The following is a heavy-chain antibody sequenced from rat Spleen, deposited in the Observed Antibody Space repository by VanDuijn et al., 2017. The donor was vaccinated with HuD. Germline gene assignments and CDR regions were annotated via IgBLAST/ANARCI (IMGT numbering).Heavy chain of an antibody. D-gene: IGHD1-2*01. CDR3: ARAGSAAISLGNWFAY. CDR2: ISTGGTGT. V-gene: IGHV5S13*01. CDR1: GFTFSDYY. Sequence: EVQLVESGGGLVQPGRSLKLSCAASGFTFSDYYMAWVRQAPQKGLEWVASISTGGTGTYYRASVKGRFTISRDNAKNTQYLQMDSLQTEYTATYYCARAGSAAISLGNWFAYWGQGTLVTVSS. J-gene: IGHJ3*01.